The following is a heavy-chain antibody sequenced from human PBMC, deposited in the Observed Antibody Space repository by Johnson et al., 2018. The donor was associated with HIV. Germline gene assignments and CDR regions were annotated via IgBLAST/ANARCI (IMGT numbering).Heavy chain of an antibody. D-gene: IGHD6-19*01. J-gene: IGHJ3*02. CDR1: GFTVSSNY. CDR3: ARVGGIAVAPNDAFDI. CDR2: INTGGGT. V-gene: IGHV3-66*02. Sequence: MQLVESGGGLVQPGGSLRLSCAASGFTVSSNYMRWVRQAPGTGLEWVSVINTGGGTYYADSVKGRFTMSRDNSKNTLYLQMNSLRAEDTAVYYCARVGGIAVAPNDAFDIWGQGTMVTVSS.